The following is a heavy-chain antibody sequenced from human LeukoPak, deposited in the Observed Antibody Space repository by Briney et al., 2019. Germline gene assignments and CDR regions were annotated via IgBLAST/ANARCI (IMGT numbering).Heavy chain of an antibody. Sequence: KPSETLSLTCTVSGGSISSSSYYWGWIRQPPGKGLEWIGSIYYSGSTYYNPSLKSRVTMSVDTSKNQFSLKLSSVTAADTAVYYSARATVYYGSAYYFDYWGQGTLVTVSS. V-gene: IGHV4-39*07. J-gene: IGHJ4*02. CDR3: ARATVYYGSAYYFDY. D-gene: IGHD3-10*01. CDR2: IYYSGST. CDR1: GGSISSSSYY.